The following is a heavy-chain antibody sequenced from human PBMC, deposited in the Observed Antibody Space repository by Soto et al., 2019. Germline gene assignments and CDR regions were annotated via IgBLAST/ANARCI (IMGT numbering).Heavy chain of an antibody. CDR1: GGAISSGGYY. CDR3: ARDSGIAAAGTQGANWFDP. J-gene: IGHJ5*02. CDR2: SYYSGST. D-gene: IGHD6-13*01. Sequence: QVQLQESGPGLVKPSQTLSLTCTVSGGAISSGGYYWSWIRQHPGKGLEWIGYSYYSGSTYYNPSLKSRVTISVDTSKNQFSLKLSSVTAADTAVYYCARDSGIAAAGTQGANWFDPWGQGTLVTVSS. V-gene: IGHV4-31*03.